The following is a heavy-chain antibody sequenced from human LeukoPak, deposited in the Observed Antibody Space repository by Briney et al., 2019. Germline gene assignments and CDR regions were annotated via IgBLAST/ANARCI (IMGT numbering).Heavy chain of an antibody. Sequence: ASVKVSCKASGYTFTSYDINWVRQATGQGLEWMGWMNPNRGNTGYAQKFQGRVTMTRNTSISTAYMELSSLRSEDTAVYYCARGLRYYDFWSGSRPPYWFVPWGQGTLVTVSS. CDR3: ARGLRYYDFWSGSRPPYWFVP. J-gene: IGHJ5*02. D-gene: IGHD3-3*01. CDR1: GYTFTSYD. V-gene: IGHV1-8*01. CDR2: MNPNRGNT.